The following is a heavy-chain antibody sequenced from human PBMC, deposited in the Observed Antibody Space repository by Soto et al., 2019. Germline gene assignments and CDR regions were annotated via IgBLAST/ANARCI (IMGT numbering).Heavy chain of an antibody. Sequence: GGSLRLSCAASGFTFSSYGMHWVRQAPGKGLEWVAVIWYDGSNKYYADSVKGRFTISRDNSKNTLYLQMNSLRAEDTAVYYCARDHSSSSGLDYWGQGTPVTVSS. CDR2: IWYDGSNK. J-gene: IGHJ4*02. V-gene: IGHV3-33*01. CDR3: ARDHSSSSGLDY. CDR1: GFTFSSYG. D-gene: IGHD6-6*01.